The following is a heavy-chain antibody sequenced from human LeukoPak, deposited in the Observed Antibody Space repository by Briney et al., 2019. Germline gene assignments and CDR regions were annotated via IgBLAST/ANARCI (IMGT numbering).Heavy chain of an antibody. CDR3: ARSLVLRYFDYFT. Sequence: ASVKVSCKASGYTFTGYFIHWVRQAPGQGLEWMGWINPNSGSTKHAQKFQGRVTMNRDTSISTAYMELSRLRSDDTAVYYCARSLVLRYFDYFTWGQGTLVTVSS. CDR2: INPNSGST. D-gene: IGHD3-9*01. V-gene: IGHV1-2*02. J-gene: IGHJ5*02. CDR1: GYTFTGYF.